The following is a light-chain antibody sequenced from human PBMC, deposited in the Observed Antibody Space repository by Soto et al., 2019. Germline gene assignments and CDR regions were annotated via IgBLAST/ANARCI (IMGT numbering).Light chain of an antibody. CDR3: SSYTFTSTLYV. V-gene: IGLV2-14*01. J-gene: IGLJ1*01. CDR1: SSDVGGHNY. CDR2: EVT. Sequence: QSALTQPASVSGSPGQSITISCTGSSSDVGGHNYVSWYQQHPGKAPKLMIYEVTKRPSGVSNRFSGSKSGNTASLTTSGLQAEDEADYYCSSYTFTSTLYVFGTGTKLTVL.